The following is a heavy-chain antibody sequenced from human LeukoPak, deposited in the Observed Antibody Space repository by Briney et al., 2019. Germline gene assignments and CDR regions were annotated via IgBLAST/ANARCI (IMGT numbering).Heavy chain of an antibody. Sequence: PGGSLRPSGAVSGFSFSANYLRWLSPVPGKGLGWVSSTISSGRTIYYTDSVKGRLTTHTDNAENSLYLKMHSVRAEDTAVYYCASVYSSSSRPDVWGKGTTVTVSS. CDR3: ASVYSSSSRPDV. J-gene: IGHJ6*04. CDR1: GFSFSANY. V-gene: IGHV3-11*04. CDR2: TISSGRTI. D-gene: IGHD6-13*01.